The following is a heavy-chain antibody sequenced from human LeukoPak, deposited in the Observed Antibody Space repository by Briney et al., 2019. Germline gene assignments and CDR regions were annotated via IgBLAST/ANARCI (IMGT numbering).Heavy chain of an antibody. CDR3: ASDYN. Sequence: SETLSLTCAVYGGSFSGYYWSWIRQPPGKGLEWIGEINHSGSTNYNPSLKSRVTISVDTSKNQFSLRLSSVTAADTAVYYCASDYNWGQGTLVTVSS. CDR2: INHSGST. V-gene: IGHV4-34*01. J-gene: IGHJ4*02. CDR1: GGSFSGYY. D-gene: IGHD4-11*01.